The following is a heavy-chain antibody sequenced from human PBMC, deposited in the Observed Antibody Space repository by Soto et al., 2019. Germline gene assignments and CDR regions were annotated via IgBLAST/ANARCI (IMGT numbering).Heavy chain of an antibody. CDR1: GVTVGNNY. Sequence: EVRLVESGGGLVQPGGSLRLSCAASGVTVGNNYMSWVRQAPGKGLEWVSVTYNGGDTRYADSVKGRFTMSRDSTKNGVSLQMDSLRVEDPAVYFCARNVPVRDLGYLGQGSLVTVSS. D-gene: IGHD4-17*01. CDR2: TYNGGDT. J-gene: IGHJ4*02. CDR3: ARNVPVRDLGY. V-gene: IGHV3-66*01.